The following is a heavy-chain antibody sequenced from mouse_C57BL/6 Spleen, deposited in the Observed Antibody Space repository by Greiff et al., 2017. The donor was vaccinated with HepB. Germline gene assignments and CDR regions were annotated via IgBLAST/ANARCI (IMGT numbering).Heavy chain of an antibody. V-gene: IGHV5-17*01. CDR3: ARKALLRPGFDY. Sequence: EVMLVESGGGLVKPGGSLKLSCAASGFTFSDYGMHWVRQAPEKGLEWVAYLSSGSSTIYYADTVKGRFTISRDNAKNTLFLQMTSLRSEDTAMYYCARKALLRPGFDYWGQGTTLTVSS. CDR1: GFTFSDYG. J-gene: IGHJ2*01. CDR2: LSSGSSTI. D-gene: IGHD2-4*01.